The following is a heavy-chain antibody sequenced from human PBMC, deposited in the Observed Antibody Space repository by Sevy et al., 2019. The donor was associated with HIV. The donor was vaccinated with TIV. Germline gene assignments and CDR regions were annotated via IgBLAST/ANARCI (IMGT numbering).Heavy chain of an antibody. CDR2: LSFGCGEI. J-gene: IGHJ4*02. CDR3: AREGCTKPHDY. D-gene: IGHD2-8*01. CDR1: GFTFSKYS. V-gene: IGHV3-23*01. Sequence: GGSRRLSCAASGFTFSKYSMSWVRQPPGKGLEWVSTLSFGCGEINYADSVKARFTISRDNSKSSVYLQMNNLRPEDTAVYYCAREGCTKPHDYWGQGTLVTVSS.